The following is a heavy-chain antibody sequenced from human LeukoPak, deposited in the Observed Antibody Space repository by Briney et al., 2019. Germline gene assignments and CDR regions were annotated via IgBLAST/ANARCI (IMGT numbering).Heavy chain of an antibody. D-gene: IGHD3-10*01. J-gene: IGHJ6*03. Sequence: PGGSLRLSCEASQFTYRIYAMSWVRQAPGKGLEWVSYISSSGSSTHYADSVKGRFTISRDNSKNTLYLQMNSLRAEDTAVYYCAKAFLYYYGSGSYQPQRRGVGYYYMDVWGKGTTVTISS. CDR1: QFTYRIYA. V-gene: IGHV3-23*01. CDR2: ISSSGSST. CDR3: AKAFLYYYGSGSYQPQRRGVGYYYMDV.